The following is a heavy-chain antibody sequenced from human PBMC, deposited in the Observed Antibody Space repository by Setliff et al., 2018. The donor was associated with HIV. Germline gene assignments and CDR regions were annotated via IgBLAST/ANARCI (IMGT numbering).Heavy chain of an antibody. CDR1: GYTFIGQL. V-gene: IGHV1-46*01. CDR3: ATIVGVAAAKNYGMDV. J-gene: IGHJ6*02. Sequence: ASVKVSCKPSGYTFIGQLMHWVRQAPGQGLEWMGLLNPNTGSTTYAQKFQGRVTMTRDTSANTFYMEMSSLRSEDTAVYYCATIVGVAAAKNYGMDVWGQGTTVTVS. CDR2: LNPNTGST. D-gene: IGHD6-13*01.